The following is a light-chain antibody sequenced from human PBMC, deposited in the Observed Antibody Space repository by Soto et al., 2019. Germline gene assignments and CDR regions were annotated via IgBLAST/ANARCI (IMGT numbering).Light chain of an antibody. CDR1: QAIGIY. Sequence: GDRVTITCRASQAIGIYLAWYQQKPGKVPKLLIYAASTLQSGVPSRFSGSGSGTDFTLTINSLQPEDVATYYCQKYSGAPPTFGQGTKVGIK. J-gene: IGKJ1*01. CDR2: AAS. V-gene: IGKV1-27*01. CDR3: QKYSGAPPT.